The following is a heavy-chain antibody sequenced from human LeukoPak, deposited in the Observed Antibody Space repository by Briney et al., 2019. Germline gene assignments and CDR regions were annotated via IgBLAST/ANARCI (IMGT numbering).Heavy chain of an antibody. V-gene: IGHV3-7*01. CDR1: GFTFSSYS. D-gene: IGHD6-19*01. CDR2: IKQDGSEK. CDR3: ARQTSYSSGWN. J-gene: IGHJ4*02. Sequence: GGSLRLSCVASGFTFSSYSMNWVRQAPGKGLEWVANIKQDGSEKYYVDSVKGRFTISRDSAKNSLYLQMNSLRAEDTAVYYCARQTSYSSGWNWGQGTLVTVSS.